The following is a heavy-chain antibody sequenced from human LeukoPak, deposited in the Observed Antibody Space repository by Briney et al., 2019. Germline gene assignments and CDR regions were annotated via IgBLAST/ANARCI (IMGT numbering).Heavy chain of an antibody. CDR2: ISWNSGTI. J-gene: IGHJ4*02. D-gene: IGHD3-22*01. CDR3: AKAPGRASGYFVY. CDR1: GFMFDDYA. Sequence: SLRLSCAASGFMFDDYAMHWVRQVPGKGLEWVAGISWNSGTIGYADSVKGRFTISRDNAKNSLYLQMDSLRAEDMALYSCAKAPGRASGYFVYWGQGTLVTVSS. V-gene: IGHV3-9*03.